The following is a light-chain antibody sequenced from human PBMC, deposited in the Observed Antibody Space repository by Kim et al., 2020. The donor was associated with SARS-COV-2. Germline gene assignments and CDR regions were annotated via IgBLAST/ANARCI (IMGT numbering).Light chain of an antibody. CDR1: SSDVGGYNY. CDR2: DVS. J-gene: IGLJ1*01. CDR3: ISYTSSSNYV. V-gene: IGLV2-14*01. Sequence: QSALTQPASVSGSPGQSITISCTGTSSDVGGYNYVSWYQQHPGKAPKLMIYDVSKWPSGVSNRFSGSKSGNTASLTISGLQAEDEADYYCISYTSSSNYVFGTGTKVTVL.